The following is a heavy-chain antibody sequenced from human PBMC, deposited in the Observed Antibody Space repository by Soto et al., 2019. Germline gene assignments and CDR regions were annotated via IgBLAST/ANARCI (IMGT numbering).Heavy chain of an antibody. CDR3: ARAPSGDFWSGYSYYMDV. CDR2: IWYDGSNK. V-gene: IGHV3-33*01. D-gene: IGHD3-3*01. J-gene: IGHJ6*03. CDR1: GFTFSSYG. Sequence: GGSLRLSCAASGFTFSSYGMHWVRQAPGKGLEWVAVIWYDGSNKYYADSVKGRFTISRDNSKNTLYLQMNSLRAEDTAVYYCARAPSGDFWSGYSYYMDVWGKGTTVTVSS.